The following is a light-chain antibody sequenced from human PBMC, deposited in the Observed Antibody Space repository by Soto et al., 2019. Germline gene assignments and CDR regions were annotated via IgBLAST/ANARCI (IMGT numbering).Light chain of an antibody. CDR3: QQRSNLLT. J-gene: IGKJ4*01. CDR2: DAS. CDR1: QSVGSN. Sequence: EVVMTQSPATLSVSPGERATFSCRASQSVGSNLAWYQQKPGQAPRLLIYDASNRATGIPARFSGSGSGTDFTLTISSLEPEDFAVYYCQQRSNLLTFGGGTKVDI. V-gene: IGKV3-11*01.